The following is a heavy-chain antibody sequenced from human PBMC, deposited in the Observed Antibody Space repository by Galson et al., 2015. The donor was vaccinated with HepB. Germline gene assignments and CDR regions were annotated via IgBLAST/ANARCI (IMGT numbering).Heavy chain of an antibody. J-gene: IGHJ4*02. D-gene: IGHD4/OR15-4a*01. CDR3: TTRYRANATSFFYFDY. V-gene: IGHV3-72*01. CDR1: GFTFSDHY. CDR2: TRNKANSYTT. Sequence: SLRLSCAASGFTFSDHYMDWVRQAPGKGLEWVGRTRNKANSYTTEYAASVKGRFTISRDDSKNTLYLQMNSLKTEDTAVYYCTTRYRANATSFFYFDYWGQGTLVTVSS.